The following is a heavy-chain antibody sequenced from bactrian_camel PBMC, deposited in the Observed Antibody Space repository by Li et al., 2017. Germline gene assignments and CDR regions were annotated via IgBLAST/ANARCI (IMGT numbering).Heavy chain of an antibody. Sequence: VQLVESGGGLVPPAGSVRLSCVASGFTFTSYAMAWFRQVPGKEREAVAGIYIGGGGSTYYADSVKGRFALSRDLVNAKNTVYLQMDSLKPEDTAMYYCAAEPETWHSCGDWDVRPPRIQGQGTQVTVS. CDR2: IYIGGGGST. CDR1: GFTFTSYA. D-gene: IGHD2*01. V-gene: IGHV3S40*01. J-gene: IGHJ4*01.